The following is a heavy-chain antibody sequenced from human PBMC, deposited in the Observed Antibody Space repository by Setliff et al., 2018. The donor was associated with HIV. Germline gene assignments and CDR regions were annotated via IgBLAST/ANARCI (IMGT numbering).Heavy chain of an antibody. CDR2: INTGSANT. J-gene: IGHJ3*02. V-gene: IGHV1-3*04. CDR3: ARAVWGGSFDI. Sequence: ASVKVSCKASGYTFTYYAMHWVRQAPGQRLEWLGWINTGSANTKYSQRFQGRVTITRDTSATTAYMDLSNLRSEDTAVYYCARAVWGGSFDIWGQGTMVTVSS. D-gene: IGHD3-16*01. CDR1: GYTFTYYA.